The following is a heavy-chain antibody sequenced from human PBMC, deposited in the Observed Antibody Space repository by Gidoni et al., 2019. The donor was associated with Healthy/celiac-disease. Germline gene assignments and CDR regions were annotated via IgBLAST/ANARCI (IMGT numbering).Heavy chain of an antibody. CDR1: GFTFDDYA. CDR2: ISWNSGSI. D-gene: IGHD3-10*01. Sequence: EVQLVESGGGLVQPGRSLRLSCAASGFTFDDYAMHWVRQAPGKLLEWVSGISWNSGSIGYADSVKGRFTISRDNAKNSLYLQMNSLRAEDTALYYCAKDMAGSGRHYYYMDVWGKGTTVTVSS. J-gene: IGHJ6*03. CDR3: AKDMAGSGRHYYYMDV. V-gene: IGHV3-9*01.